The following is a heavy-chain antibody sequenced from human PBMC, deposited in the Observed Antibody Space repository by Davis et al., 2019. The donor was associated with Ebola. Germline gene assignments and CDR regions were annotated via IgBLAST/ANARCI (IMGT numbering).Heavy chain of an antibody. V-gene: IGHV3-23*01. CDR2: LSGSGGST. CDR3: AKAMTMWMGMDV. CDR1: GFTFSSYA. Sequence: GESLKISCAASGFTFSSYAMSWVRQAPGKGLEWVSALSGSGGSTYYADSVKGRFTISRDNSKNTLYLQMNSLRAEDTAVYYCAKAMTMWMGMDVWGQGTTVTVSS. J-gene: IGHJ6*02. D-gene: IGHD5-12*01.